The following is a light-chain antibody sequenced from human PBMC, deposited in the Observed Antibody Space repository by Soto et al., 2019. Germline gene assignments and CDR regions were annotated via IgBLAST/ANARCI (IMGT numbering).Light chain of an antibody. Sequence: DIQLTQSPSFLSASVGDRVTITCRASQGISSNLAWYQQKPGKAPKLLIYAASTLQSGVPSRFSGSGSGTEVTLTINSPQPEDFGTYSWQQVNCYPFTFGQGSRLEVK. V-gene: IGKV1-9*01. CDR1: QGISSN. CDR2: AAS. CDR3: QQVNCYPFT. J-gene: IGKJ5*01.